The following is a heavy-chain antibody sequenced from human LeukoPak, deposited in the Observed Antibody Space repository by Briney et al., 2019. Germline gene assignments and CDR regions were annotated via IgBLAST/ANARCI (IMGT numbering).Heavy chain of an antibody. CDR1: GGTFSSYA. J-gene: IGHJ5*02. V-gene: IGHV1-69*04. Sequence: SVKVSCKASGGTFSSYAISWVRQAPGQGLEWMGRIIPILGIANYAQKFQGRVTITADKSTSTAYMELSSLRSEDTAVYYCTRDPSVDYDLLSHWFDPWGQGTLVTVSS. CDR2: IIPILGIA. CDR3: TRDPSVDYDLLSHWFDP. D-gene: IGHD3-9*01.